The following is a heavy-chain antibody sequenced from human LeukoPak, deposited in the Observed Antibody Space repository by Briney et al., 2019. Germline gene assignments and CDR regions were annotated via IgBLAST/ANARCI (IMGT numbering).Heavy chain of an antibody. CDR3: ASLRRVTVTNSYNWFDP. V-gene: IGHV4-61*02. Sequence: SQTLSLTCTVSGGSISSGSYYWSWIRQPAGKGLEWIGRIYTSGSTNYNPSLKSRVTISADTSKNQFSLKLSSVTAADTAVYYCASLRRVTVTNSYNWFDPWGQGTLVTVSS. D-gene: IGHD4-17*01. CDR1: GGSISSGSYY. J-gene: IGHJ5*02. CDR2: IYTSGST.